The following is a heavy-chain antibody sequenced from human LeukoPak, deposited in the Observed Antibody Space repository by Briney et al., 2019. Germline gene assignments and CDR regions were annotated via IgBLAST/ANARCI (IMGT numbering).Heavy chain of an antibody. D-gene: IGHD3-10*01. J-gene: IGHJ4*02. CDR1: GFTFDRYS. V-gene: IGHV3-23*01. CDR3: ARDLLWFGESSVG. Sequence: GGSLRLSCAASGFTFDRYSMNWVRQAPGRGLEWVSTISGNGYSTFYADSVKGRFTISRDNSNNTLYLQMNALRADDAALYYCARDLLWFGESSVGWGQGSLVTVSS. CDR2: ISGNGYST.